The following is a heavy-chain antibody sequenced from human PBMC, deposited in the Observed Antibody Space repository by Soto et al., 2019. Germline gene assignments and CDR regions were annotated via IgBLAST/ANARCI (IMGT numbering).Heavy chain of an antibody. V-gene: IGHV4-31*03. J-gene: IGHJ1*01. Sequence: SETLSLTCTVSCASVDSAGYFWTWIRQRPGKGLEWIGHINYSGSTDHTPSLRSRLMVSIDTSRNQFSLKLNSVTAADTAIYYCARGTGLSYTYGIDDWGQGTLVTVSS. CDR2: INYSGST. CDR1: CASVDSAGYF. D-gene: IGHD5-18*01. CDR3: ARGTGLSYTYGIDD.